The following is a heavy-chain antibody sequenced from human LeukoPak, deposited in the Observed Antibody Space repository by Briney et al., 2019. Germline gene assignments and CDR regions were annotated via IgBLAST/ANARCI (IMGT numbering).Heavy chain of an antibody. D-gene: IGHD4-23*01. CDR2: IDPSGGST. J-gene: IGHJ6*03. Sequence: GASVKVSCKASGYSFINYYIHWVRQAPGQGLEWMGIIDPSGGSTTFAQKFQGRVTMTRDMSTSTVYMELSSLRSEDTAVYYCARGTDYGGNSGSDYMDVWGKGTTVTVSS. CDR1: GYSFINYY. V-gene: IGHV1-46*01. CDR3: ARGTDYGGNSGSDYMDV.